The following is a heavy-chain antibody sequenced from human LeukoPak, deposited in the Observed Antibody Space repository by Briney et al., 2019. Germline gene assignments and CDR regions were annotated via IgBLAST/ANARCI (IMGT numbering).Heavy chain of an antibody. J-gene: IGHJ5*02. CDR2: INHSGST. V-gene: IGHV4-34*01. CDR1: GGSFSGYY. CDR3: ARGCIAAAGTRSVDWFDP. D-gene: IGHD6-13*01. Sequence: SETLSLTCAVYGGSFSGYYWSWIRQPPGKGLEWIGEINHSGSTNYNPSLKSRVTISVDTSKNQFPLKLSSVTAADTAVYYCARGCIAAAGTRSVDWFDPWGQGTLVTVSS.